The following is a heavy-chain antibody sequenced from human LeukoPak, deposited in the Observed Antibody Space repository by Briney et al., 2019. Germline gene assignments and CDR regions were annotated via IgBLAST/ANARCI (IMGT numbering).Heavy chain of an antibody. CDR2: ISSSGNYI. D-gene: IGHD5-18*01. Sequence: GALRLSCAASGFTFSSYSMNWVRQAPGRGLEWVSSISSSGNYIYYADSVKGRFTISRDNSKNTLYLQMNSLRAEDTAVYYCAKNRGAAMVLDFDYWGQGTLVTVSS. V-gene: IGHV3-21*01. CDR1: GFTFSSYS. J-gene: IGHJ4*02. CDR3: AKNRGAAMVLDFDY.